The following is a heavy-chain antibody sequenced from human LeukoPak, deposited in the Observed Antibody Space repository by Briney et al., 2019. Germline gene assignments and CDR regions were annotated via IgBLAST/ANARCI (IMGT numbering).Heavy chain of an antibody. D-gene: IGHD3-16*02. CDR3: ASSLVMDYVWGSYRYRPYYFDY. CDR1: GGSISSSNW. Sequence: SGTLSLTCAVSGGSISSSNWWSWVRQPPGKGLEWIGEIYHSGSTNYNPSLKSRVTISVDKSKNQFSLKLSSVTAADTAVYNCASSLVMDYVWGSYRYRPYYFDYWGQGTLVTVSS. J-gene: IGHJ4*02. V-gene: IGHV4-4*02. CDR2: IYHSGST.